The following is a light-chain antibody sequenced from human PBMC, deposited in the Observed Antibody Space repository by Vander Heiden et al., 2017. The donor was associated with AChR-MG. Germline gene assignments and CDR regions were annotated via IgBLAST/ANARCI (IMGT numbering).Light chain of an antibody. J-gene: IGKJ2*01. Sequence: EIVMTQFPATLSVFPGERATISCRARQSVSSNLAWYQKKSGQSPRLLIYGAAIRATGIPARFSGSASGTEFSLTISHVQSEDSATYYCQQYNNWPPYTFGQGTELQIK. V-gene: IGKV3D-15*03. CDR2: GAA. CDR1: QSVSSN. CDR3: QQYNNWPPYT.